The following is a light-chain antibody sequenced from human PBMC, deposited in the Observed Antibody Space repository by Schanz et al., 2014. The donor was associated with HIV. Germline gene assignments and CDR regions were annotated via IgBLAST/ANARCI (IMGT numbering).Light chain of an antibody. CDR2: GTS. J-gene: IGKJ4*01. CDR3: QQYGSSPLT. CDR1: HSVSSN. Sequence: EIVMTQSPATLSVSPGERATLSCRASHSVSSNLAWYQQKPGQAPRLLIYGTSTRATGIPANFSGSGSGTEFTLTINRLEPEDCAVYYCQQYGSSPLTFGGGTKVEIK. V-gene: IGKV3-15*01.